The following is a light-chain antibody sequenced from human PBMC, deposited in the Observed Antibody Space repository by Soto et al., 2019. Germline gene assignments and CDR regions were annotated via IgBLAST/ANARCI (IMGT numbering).Light chain of an antibody. V-gene: IGLV2-11*01. J-gene: IGLJ2*01. CDR1: SSDVGGYNY. CDR3: CSYAGRYGRQAATV. Sequence: QSALTQPRSVSGSPGQSVTISCTGTSSDVGGYNYVSWYRHHPGKAPKLMIYDVNKRPSGVPDRFSGSKSGNTASLTISGLQAEDEADYYCCSYAGRYGRQAATVFGGGTKLTVL. CDR2: DVN.